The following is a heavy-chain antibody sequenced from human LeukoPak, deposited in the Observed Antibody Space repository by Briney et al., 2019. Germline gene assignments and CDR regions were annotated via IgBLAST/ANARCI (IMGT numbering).Heavy chain of an antibody. CDR3: ARESEGRGFPAVSNFDP. CDR1: GYTFTSYY. D-gene: IGHD3-10*01. J-gene: IGHJ5*02. Sequence: PGASVKVSCKASGYTFTSYYMHWVRQAPGQGLEWMGIINPSGGSTSYAQKFQGRVTMTRDTSTSTVYMELSRLRSDDTAVYYCARESEGRGFPAVSNFDPWGQGTLVTVSS. CDR2: INPSGGST. V-gene: IGHV1-46*01.